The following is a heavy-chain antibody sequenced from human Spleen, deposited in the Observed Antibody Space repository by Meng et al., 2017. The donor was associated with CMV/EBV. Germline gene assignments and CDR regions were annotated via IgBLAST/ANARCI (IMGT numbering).Heavy chain of an antibody. CDR2: IYSAGST. CDR3: AKSGSYYDSSGYYYPLDY. D-gene: IGHD3-22*01. V-gene: IGHV3-66*02. Sequence: GESLKISCAASGFTVSSNYMSWVRQTPEKGLEWVSVIYSAGSTYYADSVKGRFTISRANSKNTLYLQMNSLRAEDTAVYYCAKSGSYYDSSGYYYPLDYWGQGTLVTVSS. CDR1: GFTVSSNY. J-gene: IGHJ4*02.